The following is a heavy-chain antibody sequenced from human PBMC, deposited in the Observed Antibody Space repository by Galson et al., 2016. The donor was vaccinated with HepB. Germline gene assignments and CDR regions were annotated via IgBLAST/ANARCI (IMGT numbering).Heavy chain of an antibody. J-gene: IGHJ4*02. CDR2: ISYSGSVK. Sequence: SLRLSCAASGFTFRNYGIHWVRQSPGKGLEWVALISYSGSVKFYADSVKGRFTISRDNSKNTLSLQLNSQRIEDTAVYHCIKARQATSGYYYPFFDDWGQGTLVTVSS. CDR1: GFTFRNYG. CDR3: IKARQATSGYYYPFFDD. V-gene: IGHV3-30*03. D-gene: IGHD3-22*01.